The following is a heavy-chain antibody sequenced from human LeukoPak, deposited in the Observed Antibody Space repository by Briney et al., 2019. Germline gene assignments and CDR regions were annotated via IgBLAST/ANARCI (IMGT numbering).Heavy chain of an antibody. J-gene: IGHJ6*01. D-gene: IGHD6-19*01. Sequence: SQNLSLTCTVSGVSISSSSYYWRWLRQPPGKGLEWIGRIYGSRSTHNNPSLKSRGTISVDTSKNQLSLKLSSVTAADTAVYYCARDQGVAGPYDYYYYGMDVWGQGTTGTVSS. CDR2: IYGSRST. CDR1: GVSISSSSYY. CDR3: ARDQGVAGPYDYYYYGMDV. V-gene: IGHV4-61*02.